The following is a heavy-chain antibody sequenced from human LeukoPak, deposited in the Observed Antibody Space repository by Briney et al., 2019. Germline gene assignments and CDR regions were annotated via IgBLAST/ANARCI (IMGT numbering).Heavy chain of an antibody. CDR2: IYYSGST. CDR1: GGSISSGGYY. V-gene: IGHV4-31*03. J-gene: IGHJ4*02. CDR3: ARTKTNYGTNDY. Sequence: SETLSLTCTVSGGSISSGGYYWSWIRQHPGKGLEWIGYIYYSGSTYYYPSLKSRVTISVDTSKNQFSLKLSSVTAADTAVYYCARTKTNYGTNDYWGQGTLVTVSS. D-gene: IGHD4/OR15-4a*01.